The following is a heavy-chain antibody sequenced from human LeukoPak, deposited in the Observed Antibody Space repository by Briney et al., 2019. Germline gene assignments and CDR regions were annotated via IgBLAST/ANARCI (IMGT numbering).Heavy chain of an antibody. CDR3: ARVRCGGSCHFDY. CDR2: INHSGST. J-gene: IGHJ4*02. D-gene: IGHD2-15*01. V-gene: IGHV4-34*01. Sequence: SETLSLTCAVYGGSFSGCYWSWIRQPPGKGLEWIGEINHSGSTNYNPSLKGRVTISVDTSKNQFSLKLSSVTAADTAVYYCARVRCGGSCHFDYWGQGTLVTVSS. CDR1: GGSFSGCY.